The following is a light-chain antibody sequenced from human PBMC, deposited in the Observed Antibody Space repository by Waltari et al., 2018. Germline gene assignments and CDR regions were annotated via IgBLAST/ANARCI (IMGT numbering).Light chain of an antibody. CDR1: QDISNY. J-gene: IGKJ1*01. Sequence: DIQLTQSPSFLSASVGDRVTITCRASQDISNYLAWYQQKPGKAPQFLIYAASTLRSGVPARFSGSGSGTEFTLTISSLQPEDFATYYCQQPYFHPRTFGQGTKVDLK. CDR2: AAS. CDR3: QQPYFHPRT. V-gene: IGKV1-9*01.